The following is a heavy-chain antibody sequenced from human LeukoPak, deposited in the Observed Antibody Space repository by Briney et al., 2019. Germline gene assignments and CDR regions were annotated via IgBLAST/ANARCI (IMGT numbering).Heavy chain of an antibody. CDR1: GGSFRGNY. V-gene: IGHV4-34*01. D-gene: IGHD2-2*01. Sequence: SETLSLTCGVYGGSFRGNYWTLVRQTPGKGLEWIGEISPTGDITNYNPSLKSRVTISVDPSKNQFSLKVTSVTAADTGVYFCARMPDITARPCASWGPGTLVTVSS. J-gene: IGHJ5*02. CDR3: ARMPDITARPCAS. CDR2: ISPTGDIT.